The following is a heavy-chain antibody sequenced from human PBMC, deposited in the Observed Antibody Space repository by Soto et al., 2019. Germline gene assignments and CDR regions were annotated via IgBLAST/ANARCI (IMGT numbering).Heavy chain of an antibody. V-gene: IGHV3-74*01. CDR2: INSDGSST. CDR1: GFTFSSYW. CDR3: ARFSQSLYYYGIDV. Sequence: GGSLRLSCAASGFTFSSYWMHWVRQAPGKGLVWVSRINSDGSSTSYADSVKGRFTISRDNAKNTLYLQMNSLRAEDTAVYYCARFSQSLYYYGIDVWGQRTMVPVSS. J-gene: IGHJ6*02.